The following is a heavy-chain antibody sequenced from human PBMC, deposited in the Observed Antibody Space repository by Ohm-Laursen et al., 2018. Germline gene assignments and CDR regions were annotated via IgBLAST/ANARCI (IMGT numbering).Heavy chain of an antibody. J-gene: IGHJ4*01. CDR3: VGTGLLNGYDY. V-gene: IGHV4-4*07. Sequence: SDTLSLTCHVSNAAMNSYTWNWIRQPAGRGLEWIGHISDRGRANYSPSLMSRLTMSIDTSIKQFSLKLTSVTAADTAMYYCVGTGLLNGYDYWGHGTLVTVS. CDR2: ISDRGRA. CDR1: NAAMNSYT. D-gene: IGHD3-9*01.